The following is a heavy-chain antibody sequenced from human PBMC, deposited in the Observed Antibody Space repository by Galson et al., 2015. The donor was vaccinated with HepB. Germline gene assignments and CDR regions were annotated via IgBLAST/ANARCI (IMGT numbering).Heavy chain of an antibody. CDR1: GFTFSSYG. J-gene: IGHJ5*02. D-gene: IGHD5-18*01. CDR3: AKDGAMGDNWFDP. Sequence: SLRLSCAASGFTFSSYGMHWVRQAPGKGLEWVAVISYDGSNKYYADSVKGRFTISRDNSKNTLYLQMNSLRAEDTAVYYCAKDGAMGDNWFDPWGQGTLVTVSS. CDR2: ISYDGSNK. V-gene: IGHV3-30*18.